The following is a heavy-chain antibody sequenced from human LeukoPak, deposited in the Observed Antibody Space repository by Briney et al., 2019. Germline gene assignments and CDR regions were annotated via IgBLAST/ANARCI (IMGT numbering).Heavy chain of an antibody. CDR2: FYSGGST. CDR3: FGGAYYYDSSGYADAFDI. CDR1: GFTVSSNY. J-gene: IGHJ3*02. V-gene: IGHV3-53*01. D-gene: IGHD3-22*01. Sequence: GGSLRLSCAASGFTVSSNYMSWVRQAPGKGLEWVSVFYSGGSTYYADSVKGRFTISRDNSKNTLYLQMNSLRAEDTAVYYCFGGAYYYDSSGYADAFDIWGQGTMVTASS.